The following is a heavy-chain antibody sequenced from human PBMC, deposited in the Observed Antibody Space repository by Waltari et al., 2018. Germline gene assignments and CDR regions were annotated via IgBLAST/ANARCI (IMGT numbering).Heavy chain of an antibody. J-gene: IGHJ4*02. CDR2: VSNSGDT. CDR1: GGSVTSASDY. CDR3: ARGSDAYKTAY. Sequence: QVQLQESGPGLLKPSETLSLTCTVSGGSVTSASDYWSWIRQPPGKGLEWIGYVSNSGDTNYKPSLRGRVTSSLDTSRNQFSLKVSSVTAADTAMYYCARGSDAYKTAYWGQGTLVTVSS. D-gene: IGHD1-1*01. V-gene: IGHV4-61*01.